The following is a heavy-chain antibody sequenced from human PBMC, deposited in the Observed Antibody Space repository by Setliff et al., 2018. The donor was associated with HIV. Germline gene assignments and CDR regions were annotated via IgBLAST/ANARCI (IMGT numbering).Heavy chain of an antibody. Sequence: GGSLRLSCAASGFTFSTYSMHWVRQAPGKGLEWVSSISGSGSDIYYADSLKGRFTISRDNAKNSLYLQMNSLRAEDTAVYYCVRGLDYGGNAVYWGQGTLVTVSS. CDR2: ISGSGSDI. CDR1: GFTFSTYS. D-gene: IGHD4-17*01. J-gene: IGHJ4*02. CDR3: VRGLDYGGNAVY. V-gene: IGHV3-21*01.